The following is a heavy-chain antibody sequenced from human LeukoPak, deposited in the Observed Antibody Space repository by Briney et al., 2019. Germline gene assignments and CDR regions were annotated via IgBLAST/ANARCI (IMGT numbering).Heavy chain of an antibody. CDR2: IIPILGIA. CDR1: GGTFSSYT. D-gene: IGHD3-3*01. CDR3: AREDFWSGYNY. Sequence: SVKVSCKASGGTFSSYTIRWVRQAPGQGLEWMGRIIPILGIANYAQKFQGRVTITADKSTSTAYMELSSLRSEDTAVYYCAREDFWSGYNYWGQGTLVTVSS. J-gene: IGHJ4*02. V-gene: IGHV1-69*04.